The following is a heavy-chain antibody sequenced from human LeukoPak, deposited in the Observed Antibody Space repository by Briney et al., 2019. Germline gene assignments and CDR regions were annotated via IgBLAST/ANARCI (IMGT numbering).Heavy chain of an antibody. CDR1: GFTFDGYA. J-gene: IGHJ6*02. CDR3: AKDKTTVTRGGLDV. D-gene: IGHD4-11*01. Sequence: PGGSLRLSCAASGFTFDGYAMHWVRQAPGMGLEWVSGISWNSGNKGYADSVKGRFTISRDNAKNSLYLQMNSLRTEDTALYYCAKDKTTVTRGGLDVWGQGTTVTVSS. CDR2: ISWNSGNK. V-gene: IGHV3-9*01.